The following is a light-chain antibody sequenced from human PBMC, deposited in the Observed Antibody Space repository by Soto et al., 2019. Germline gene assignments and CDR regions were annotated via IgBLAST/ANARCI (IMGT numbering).Light chain of an antibody. Sequence: QCVLTQPASVSGSPGQSITISCTGTSSDVGGYNYVSWYPQHPGKAPKLMIYDVSNRPSGVSNRFSGSKSGNTASLTISGLQAEDEADYYCSSYTSSSTFYVFGTGTKVTVL. V-gene: IGLV2-14*01. CDR3: SSYTSSSTFYV. CDR1: SSDVGGYNY. J-gene: IGLJ1*01. CDR2: DVS.